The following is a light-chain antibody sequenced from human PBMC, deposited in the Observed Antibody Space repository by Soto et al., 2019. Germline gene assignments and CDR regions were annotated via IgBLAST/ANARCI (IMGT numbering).Light chain of an antibody. CDR2: EVV. CDR3: SSYGGYNNVV. Sequence: QSALTQPPSASGSPGQSVTISCTGTKNDVGGYNFVSWYQHHPGKAPKLIIYEVVQRPSGVPDRFSGSKSGNTASLTVSGFQAEDEGTYYCSSYGGYNNVVFGTGTKVTVL. J-gene: IGLJ1*01. V-gene: IGLV2-8*01. CDR1: KNDVGGYNF.